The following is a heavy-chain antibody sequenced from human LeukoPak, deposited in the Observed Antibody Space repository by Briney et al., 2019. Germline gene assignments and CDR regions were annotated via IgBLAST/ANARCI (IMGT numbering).Heavy chain of an antibody. CDR1: GFTFNNCA. J-gene: IGHJ4*02. D-gene: IGHD6-19*01. V-gene: IGHV3-23*01. CDR2: ISGNGGRT. CDR3: AKVTWGSGLNDY. Sequence: PGGSLRLSCAASGFTFNNCAMSWVRQAPGKGLEWVSTISGNGGRTYYADSVKGRFTISRDNSKNTLYLQMNSLRAEDTAVYYCAKVTWGSGLNDYWGQGTLVTVPS.